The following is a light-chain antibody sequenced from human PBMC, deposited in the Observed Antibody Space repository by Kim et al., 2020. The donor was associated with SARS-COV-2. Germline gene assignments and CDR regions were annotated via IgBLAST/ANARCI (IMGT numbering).Light chain of an antibody. CDR3: NSRDSSGNHRVV. Sequence: LGQTVRITCQGDSLRSYCASWYQQKPGQAPVLVIYGKDNRTSGIPDRFSGSSSGNAASLTITGAQAEDEADYYCNSRDSSGNHRVVFGGGTKLTVL. CDR1: SLRSYC. V-gene: IGLV3-19*01. J-gene: IGLJ2*01. CDR2: GKD.